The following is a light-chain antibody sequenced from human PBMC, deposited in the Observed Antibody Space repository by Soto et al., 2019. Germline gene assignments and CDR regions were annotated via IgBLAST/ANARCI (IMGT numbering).Light chain of an antibody. CDR1: SSDVGGYNY. CDR2: EVN. J-gene: IGLJ1*01. Sequence: QSVLTQPPSASGSPGQSVAISCTGTSSDVGGYNYVSWYQQHPGKAPKLMIYEVNKRPSGVPDRFSGSKSGNTASLTVSGLQAEDEADSYCSSYAGSNNVFGTGTKVTVL. V-gene: IGLV2-8*01. CDR3: SSYAGSNNV.